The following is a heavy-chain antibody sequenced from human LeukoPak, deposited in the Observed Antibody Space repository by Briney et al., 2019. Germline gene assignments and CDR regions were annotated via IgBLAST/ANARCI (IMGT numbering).Heavy chain of an antibody. J-gene: IGHJ6*02. CDR2: IYYSGST. CDR3: ARELGIGFPPSYYYGMDV. Sequence: SETLSLTCTVSGGSISSGDYYWSWIRQPAEKGLEWIGYIYYSGSTNYNPSLKSRVTISVDTSKNQFSLKLTSVTAADTAIYYCARELGIGFPPSYYYGMDVWGQGTTVTVSS. D-gene: IGHD7-27*01. CDR1: GGSISSGDYY. V-gene: IGHV4-61*08.